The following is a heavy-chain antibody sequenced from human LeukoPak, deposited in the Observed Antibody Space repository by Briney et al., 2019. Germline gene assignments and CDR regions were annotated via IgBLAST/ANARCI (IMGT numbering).Heavy chain of an antibody. CDR3: ARVRGYSGYVLGYWLDP. D-gene: IGHD5-12*01. CDR2: ISSGGYTI. CDR1: GFTFSSYD. Sequence: GGSLRLSCAASGFTFSSYDMNWVRQAPGKGLEWVSSISSGGYTIYYAGSVKGRFTISRDNAKNSLFLQMNSLRAEDTAVYYCARVRGYSGYVLGYWLDPWGQGTLVTVSS. J-gene: IGHJ5*02. V-gene: IGHV3-48*03.